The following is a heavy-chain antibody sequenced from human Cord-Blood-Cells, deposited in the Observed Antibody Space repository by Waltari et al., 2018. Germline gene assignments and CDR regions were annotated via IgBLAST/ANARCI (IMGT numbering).Heavy chain of an antibody. CDR2: INHSGST. CDR3: ARGNCSGGSCSNWFDP. J-gene: IGHJ5*02. V-gene: IGHV4-34*01. D-gene: IGHD2-15*01. Sequence: QVQLQQWGAGLLKPSETLSLTCAVHGGSFSGYYWSWIRQPPGKGLEWIGAINHSGSTNYNPSLKTRVTISVDTSKTQFSLKLRSVTAADTAVYYCARGNCSGGSCSNWFDPWGQGTLVTVSS. CDR1: GGSFSGYY.